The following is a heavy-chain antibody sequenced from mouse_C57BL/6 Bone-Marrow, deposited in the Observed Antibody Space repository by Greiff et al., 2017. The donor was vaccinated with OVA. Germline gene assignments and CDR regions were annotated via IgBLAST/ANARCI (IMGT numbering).Heavy chain of an antibody. V-gene: IGHV1-39*01. Sequence: QLQESGPELVKPGASVKISCKASGYSFTDYNMNWVKQSNGKSLEWIGVINPNYGTTSYNQKFKGKATLTVDQSSSTAYMQLNSLTSEDSAVYYCARGIYYDYDEGMDYWGQGTSVTVSS. J-gene: IGHJ4*01. CDR1: GYSFTDYN. CDR2: INPNYGTT. CDR3: ARGIYYDYDEGMDY. D-gene: IGHD2-4*01.